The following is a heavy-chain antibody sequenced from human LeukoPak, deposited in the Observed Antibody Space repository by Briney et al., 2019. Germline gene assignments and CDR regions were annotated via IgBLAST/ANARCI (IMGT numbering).Heavy chain of an antibody. CDR2: ITWGRDNL. Sequence: GGSLRLSCAVSGFIFDDYAMHWVRQAPGKGLEWVSGITWGRDNLAYAASVKGRFTISRDNSKNTLYLQMNSLRAEDTAVYYCAKDQSITMVRGVLDYWGQGTLVTVSS. J-gene: IGHJ4*02. V-gene: IGHV3-9*01. CDR1: GFIFDDYA. D-gene: IGHD3-10*01. CDR3: AKDQSITMVRGVLDY.